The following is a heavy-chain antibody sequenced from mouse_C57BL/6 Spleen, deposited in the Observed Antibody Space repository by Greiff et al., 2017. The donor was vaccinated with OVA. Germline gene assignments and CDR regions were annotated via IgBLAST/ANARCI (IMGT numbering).Heavy chain of an antibody. D-gene: IGHD2-3*01. CDR1: GYAFSSSW. Sequence: QVQLQQSGPELVKPGASVKISCKASGYAFSSSWMNWVKQRPGKGLEWIGRIYPGDGDTNYNGKFKGKATLTADKSSSTAYMQLSSLTSEDSVVYFCARYDVLYWGQGTTLTVSS. V-gene: IGHV1-82*01. CDR3: ARYDVLY. CDR2: IYPGDGDT. J-gene: IGHJ2*01.